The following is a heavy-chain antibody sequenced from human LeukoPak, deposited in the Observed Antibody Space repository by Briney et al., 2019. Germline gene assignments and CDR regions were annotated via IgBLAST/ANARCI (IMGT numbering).Heavy chain of an antibody. J-gene: IGHJ4*02. CDR3: AKGLRYYGDCPLDY. D-gene: IGHD4-17*01. CDR1: GFTFSSYG. Sequence: QTGGSLRLSCAASGFTFSSYGMHWVRQAPGKGLEWVAVISYDGSNKYYADSVKGRFTISRDNSKNTLYLQMNSLRAEDTAVYYCAKGLRYYGDCPLDYWGQGTLVTVSS. CDR2: ISYDGSNK. V-gene: IGHV3-30*18.